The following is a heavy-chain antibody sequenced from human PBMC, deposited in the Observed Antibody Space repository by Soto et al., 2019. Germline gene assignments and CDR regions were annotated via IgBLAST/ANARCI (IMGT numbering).Heavy chain of an antibody. CDR1: GFTFSTYD. D-gene: IGHD3-22*01. V-gene: IGHV3-13*01. J-gene: IGHJ4*02. CDR3: ASGGQSSGYPDY. CDR2: IDTAGDT. Sequence: EVQLVESGGGLVQPGGSLRLSCAASGFTFSTYDMHWVRQATGKGLEWVSAIDTAGDTYYPGSVKGRFTISRENAKNSLYLQMNSLRAEDTAVYYCASGGQSSGYPDYWGQGTLVTVSS.